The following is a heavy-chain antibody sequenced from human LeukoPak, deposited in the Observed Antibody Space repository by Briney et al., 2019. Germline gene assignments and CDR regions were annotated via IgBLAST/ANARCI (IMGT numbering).Heavy chain of an antibody. CDR1: GYTFTAYY. Sequence: GASVKVSCKASGYTFTAYYIHWVRQAPGQGLEWMGWINPNSGDTNYAQKFQGRVTLTRDTSISTAYMELSSLRSDETAVYYCASGGGWGTVVEVYYWGQGTLVTVSS. V-gene: IGHV1-2*02. CDR2: INPNSGDT. J-gene: IGHJ4*02. D-gene: IGHD4-23*01. CDR3: ASGGGWGTVVEVYY.